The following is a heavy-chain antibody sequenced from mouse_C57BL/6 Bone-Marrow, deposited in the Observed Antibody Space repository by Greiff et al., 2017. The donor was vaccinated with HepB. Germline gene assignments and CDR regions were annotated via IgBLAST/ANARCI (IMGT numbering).Heavy chain of an antibody. CDR2: IYPRSGNT. J-gene: IGHJ1*03. V-gene: IGHV1-81*01. CDR1: GYTFTSYG. Sequence: VQLQESGAELARPGASVKLSCKASGYTFTSYGISWVKQRTGQGLEWIGEIYPRSGNTYYNEKFKGKATLTADKSSSTAYLERRSLTSEDSAVDFCARRYYGSRYFDFWGTGTTVTVSS. D-gene: IGHD1-1*01. CDR3: ARRYYGSRYFDF.